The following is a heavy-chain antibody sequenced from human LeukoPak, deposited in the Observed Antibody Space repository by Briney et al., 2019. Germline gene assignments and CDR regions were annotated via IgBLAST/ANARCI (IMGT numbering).Heavy chain of an antibody. J-gene: IGHJ3*02. CDR3: ARHGPEMWNAFDI. Sequence: GESLKISCKGSGYSFTSYWIGWVRQMPGKGLEWMGIIYPGDSGTRYSPSFQGQVTISADKSISTAYLQWSSLKASDTAMYYCARHGPEMWNAFDIWGQGTMVTVSS. CDR2: IYPGDSGT. V-gene: IGHV5-51*01. D-gene: IGHD5-24*01. CDR1: GYSFTSYW.